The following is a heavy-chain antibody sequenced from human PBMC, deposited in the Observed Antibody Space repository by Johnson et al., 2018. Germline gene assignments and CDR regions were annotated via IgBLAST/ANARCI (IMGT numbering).Heavy chain of an antibody. CDR2: IYPDDSDP. CDR1: GYTFTNYW. Sequence: VQLVESGPEVKKPGESLRISCQDSGYTFTNYWIAWVRQMPGKGLEYLGIIYPDDSDPKYSPSFQGQVTISADKSITTAYLQWSSLKASDTAMYYCVSVRFSTAFDIWGQGTMVTVSS. D-gene: IGHD3-3*01. CDR3: VSVRFSTAFDI. V-gene: IGHV5-51*03. J-gene: IGHJ3*02.